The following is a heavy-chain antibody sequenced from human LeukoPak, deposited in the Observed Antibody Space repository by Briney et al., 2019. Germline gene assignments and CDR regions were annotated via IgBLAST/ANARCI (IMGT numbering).Heavy chain of an antibody. D-gene: IGHD3-22*01. CDR2: IYYSGST. Sequence: SETLSLTCTVSGGSISSSSYYWGWIRQPPGKGLEWIGSIYYSGSTYYNSSLKSRVTISVDTSKNQFSLKLSSVTAADTAVYYCARQVRWLLLRPRLYYFDYWGQGALVTVSS. CDR1: GGSISSSSYY. V-gene: IGHV4-39*01. J-gene: IGHJ4*02. CDR3: ARQVRWLLLRPRLYYFDY.